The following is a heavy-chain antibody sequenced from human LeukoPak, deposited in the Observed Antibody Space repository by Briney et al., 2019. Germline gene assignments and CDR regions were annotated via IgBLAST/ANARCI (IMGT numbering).Heavy chain of an antibody. D-gene: IGHD2-21*01. CDR2: SYHGGST. V-gene: IGHV4-30-2*01. CDR1: GDSMSSSRFS. Sequence: SETLSLTCDVSGDSMSSSRFSWSWLRQPPGKGLEWIGYSYHGGSTHHNPSLPGWVTISVDRSKKQFSLSVNSVTAADTAVYYCARMVVDITRWFDPWGQGTLVTVSS. J-gene: IGHJ5*02. CDR3: ARMVVDITRWFDP.